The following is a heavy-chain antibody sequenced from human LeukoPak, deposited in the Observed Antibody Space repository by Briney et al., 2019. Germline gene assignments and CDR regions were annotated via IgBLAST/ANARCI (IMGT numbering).Heavy chain of an antibody. CDR1: GFTFSSYW. Sequence: PGGSLRLSCAASGFTFSSYWMHWVRQAPGKGLVWVSRINSDGSSTSYADSVKGRFTISRDNAKNTLYLQMNSLRAEDTAVYYCASPSHYGGSPFDYWGQETLVTVSS. D-gene: IGHD4-23*01. CDR2: INSDGSST. V-gene: IGHV3-74*01. J-gene: IGHJ4*02. CDR3: ASPSHYGGSPFDY.